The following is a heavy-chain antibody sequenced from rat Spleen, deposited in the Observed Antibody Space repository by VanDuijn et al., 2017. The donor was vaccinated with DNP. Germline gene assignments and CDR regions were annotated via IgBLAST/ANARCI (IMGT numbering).Heavy chain of an antibody. CDR1: GFTFSNYY. J-gene: IGHJ2*01. V-gene: IGHV5S11*01. D-gene: IGHD1-11*01. Sequence: EVQLVKSGGGLVQPGRSMKLSCAASGFTFSNYYMAWVRQAPTKGLEWVAAISTGGGNTYYRDSVKGRFTISRDNAKSTLYLQMDSLRSEETATYYCAKAGGYSPWYFDYWGQGVMVTVSS. CDR2: ISTGGGNT. CDR3: AKAGGYSPWYFDY.